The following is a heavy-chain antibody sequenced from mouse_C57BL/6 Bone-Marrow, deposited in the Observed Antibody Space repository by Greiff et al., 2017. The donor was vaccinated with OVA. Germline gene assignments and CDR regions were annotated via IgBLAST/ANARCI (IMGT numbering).Heavy chain of an antibody. CDR3: AREDLFDWYFDV. J-gene: IGHJ1*03. CDR2: IDPSDSYT. CDR1: GYTFTSYW. Sequence: VQLQQPGAELVMPGASVKLSCKASGYTFTSYWMHWVKQRPGLGLEWIGEIDPSDSYTNYNQKFKGKSTLTVDKSSSTAYMQLSSLTSEDSAVYYCAREDLFDWYFDVWGTGTTVTVSS. V-gene: IGHV1-69*01.